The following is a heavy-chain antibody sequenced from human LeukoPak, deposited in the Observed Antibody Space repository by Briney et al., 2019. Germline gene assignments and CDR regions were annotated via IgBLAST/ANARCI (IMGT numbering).Heavy chain of an antibody. J-gene: IGHJ4*02. CDR1: GGTFSSYA. Sequence: VASVKVSCKASGGTFSSYAISWVRQAPGQGLEWMGGIIPIFGTANYAQKFQGRVTITADESTSTAYMELSSLRSEDTAVYYCVRGETTIFGVVIIPYYFDYWGQGTLVTVSS. D-gene: IGHD3-3*01. CDR3: VRGETTIFGVVIIPYYFDY. CDR2: IIPIFGTA. V-gene: IGHV1-69*13.